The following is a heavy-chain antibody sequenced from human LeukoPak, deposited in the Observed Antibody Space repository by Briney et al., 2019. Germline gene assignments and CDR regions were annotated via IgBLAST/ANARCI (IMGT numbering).Heavy chain of an antibody. Sequence: GSLRLSCAASGFTFSSYSMNWVRPAPGKGLEWVSSISSSSSYIYYADSVKGRFTISRDNAKNSLYLQMNSLRAEDTAVYYCARDLAYGDCADYWGQGTLVTVSS. CDR3: ARDLAYGDCADY. V-gene: IGHV3-21*01. CDR1: GFTFSSYS. J-gene: IGHJ4*02. CDR2: ISSSSSYI. D-gene: IGHD4-17*01.